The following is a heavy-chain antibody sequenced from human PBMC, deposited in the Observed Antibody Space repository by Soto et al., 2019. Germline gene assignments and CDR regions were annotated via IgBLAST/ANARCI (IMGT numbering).Heavy chain of an antibody. CDR3: ARGAPGAAPY. J-gene: IGHJ4*02. CDR2: INYSGST. D-gene: IGHD6-13*01. Sequence: SETLSLTCSFSGDSVASHYLTWIRQSPENGLEWIGYINYSGSTNYNPALKSRILISIDTSKNQFSLRLTSVTAADTAVYYCARGAPGAAPYWGQGTLVTVSS. CDR1: GDSVASHY. V-gene: IGHV4-59*02.